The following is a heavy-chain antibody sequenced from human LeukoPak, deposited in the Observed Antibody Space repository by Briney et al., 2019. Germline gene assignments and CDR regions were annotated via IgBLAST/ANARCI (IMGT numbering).Heavy chain of an antibody. CDR1: GFTFSSYW. CDR3: ARGLDGSFDY. D-gene: IGHD1-14*01. V-gene: IGHV3-74*01. J-gene: IGHJ4*02. Sequence: PGGSLRLSCAASGFTFSSYWMHWVRQAPGKGLVWVSRIYIDGSSTSYADSVKDRFTISRDNAKNTLYLQMNSLRDEDTAVYYCARGLDGSFDYWGLGTLVTVSS. CDR2: IYIDGSST.